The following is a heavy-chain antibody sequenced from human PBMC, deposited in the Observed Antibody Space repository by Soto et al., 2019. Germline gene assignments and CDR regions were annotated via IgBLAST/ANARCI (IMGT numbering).Heavy chain of an antibody. V-gene: IGHV4-39*01. D-gene: IGHD3-9*01. CDR3: ARHLPDYNILTGPIDY. Sequence: PSETLSLTCTVSGGSISTSRYYWGWVRQPPGKGLEWIGSIYHSGSTYYNPSLRSRVTISVDTSKDQFSLKLSSVTAADTAVYYCARHLPDYNILTGPIDYWGQGTLVTVSS. CDR1: GGSISTSRYY. CDR2: IYHSGST. J-gene: IGHJ4*02.